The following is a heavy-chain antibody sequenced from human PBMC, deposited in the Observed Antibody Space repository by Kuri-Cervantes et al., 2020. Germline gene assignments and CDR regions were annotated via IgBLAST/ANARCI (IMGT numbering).Heavy chain of an antibody. Sequence: SVKVSCKASGYTFTYRYLHWVRQAPGQALEWMGWITPFNGNTNYAQKFQDRVTITRDRSMSTAYMELSRLRSDDTAVYYCARWTGEIDSSYFDYWGQGTLVTVSS. V-gene: IGHV1-45*02. CDR1: GYTFTYRY. CDR3: ARWTGEIDSSYFDY. CDR2: ITPFNGNT. D-gene: IGHD7-27*01. J-gene: IGHJ4*02.